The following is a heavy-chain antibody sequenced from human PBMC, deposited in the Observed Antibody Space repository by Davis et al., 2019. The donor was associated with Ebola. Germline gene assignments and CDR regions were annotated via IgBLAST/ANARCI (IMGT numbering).Heavy chain of an antibody. J-gene: IGHJ3*02. CDR1: GYSFTKFG. CDR3: ARVVGFDSSGYYYEFNDAFDI. Sequence: ASVKVSCMPSGYSFTKFGITWVRQAPGQGLKWMGWISIYNGNTNYAQSLQGRVSMTTDTSTSTAYMELRSLRSDDTAVYYCARVVGFDSSGYYYEFNDAFDIWGQGTMVTVSS. V-gene: IGHV1-18*01. CDR2: ISIYNGNT. D-gene: IGHD3-22*01.